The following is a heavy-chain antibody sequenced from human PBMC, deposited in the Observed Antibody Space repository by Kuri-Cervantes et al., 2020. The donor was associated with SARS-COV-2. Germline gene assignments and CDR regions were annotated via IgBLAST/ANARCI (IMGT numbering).Heavy chain of an antibody. CDR1: GGSISSYY. Sequence: GSLRLSCTVSGGSISSYYWSWIRQPAGKGLEWIGRIYTSGSTNYNPSLKSRVTMSVDTSKNQFSLKLSSVTAADTAVYYCARSWVSVAARYGGFDNWGQGTLVTVSS. CDR3: ARSWVSVAARYGGFDN. J-gene: IGHJ4*02. CDR2: IYTSGST. D-gene: IGHD6-19*01. V-gene: IGHV4-4*07.